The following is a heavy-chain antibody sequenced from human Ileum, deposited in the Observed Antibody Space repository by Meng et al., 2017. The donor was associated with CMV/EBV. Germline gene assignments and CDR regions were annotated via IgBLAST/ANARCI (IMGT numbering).Heavy chain of an antibody. D-gene: IGHD4-11*01. V-gene: IGHV3-21*01. Sequence: GESLKISCVASGYNSGGYSMNWVRQRPGKGLEWVSSINSNSHYIYYADSVEGRFTISRDNAKNSLYLQMKSLSVEDTAVYYCARDNDFTNSYWGQGTLVTVSS. CDR1: GYNSGGYS. CDR2: INSNSHYI. CDR3: ARDNDFTNSY. J-gene: IGHJ4*02.